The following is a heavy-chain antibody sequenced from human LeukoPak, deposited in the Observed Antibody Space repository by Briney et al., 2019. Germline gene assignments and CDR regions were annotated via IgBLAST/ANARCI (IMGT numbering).Heavy chain of an antibody. CDR2: IRYDGSNK. V-gene: IGHV3-30*02. Sequence: GGSLGLSCAASGFTFSSYGMHWVRQAPGKGLEWVAFIRYDGSNKYYVDSVKGRFTISRDNSKNTLYLQMNSLRAEDTAVYYCARDPGRGSDYWGQGTLVTVSS. D-gene: IGHD3-10*01. CDR1: GFTFSSYG. J-gene: IGHJ4*02. CDR3: ARDPGRGSDY.